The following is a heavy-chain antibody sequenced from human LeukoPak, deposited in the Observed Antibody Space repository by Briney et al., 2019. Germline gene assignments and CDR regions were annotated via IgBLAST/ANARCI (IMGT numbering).Heavy chain of an antibody. Sequence: GGSLRLSRAASGFTFSSYAMSWVRQAPGKGLEWVSAISGSGGSTYYADSVKGRFTISRDNSKNTLYLQMNSLRAEDTAVYYCARGFGVVIMGFDYWGQGTLVTVSS. D-gene: IGHD3-3*01. V-gene: IGHV3-23*01. CDR3: ARGFGVVIMGFDY. CDR1: GFTFSSYA. CDR2: ISGSGGST. J-gene: IGHJ4*02.